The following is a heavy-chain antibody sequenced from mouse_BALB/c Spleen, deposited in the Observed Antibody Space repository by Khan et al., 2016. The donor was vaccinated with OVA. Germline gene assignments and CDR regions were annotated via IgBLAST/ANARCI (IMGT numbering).Heavy chain of an antibody. CDR2: INPTSGYT. Sequence: LQQSGAELAKPGASVKMSCKASGYTFTSYWMQWIKQRPGQGLEWIGYINPTSGYTDYNQKFKDKATLTADKSSSTAYMQLSSLTSDDSAVYYFARDRIDYWGQGTALTVAS. CDR1: GYTFTSYW. J-gene: IGHJ2*01. CDR3: ARDRIDY. V-gene: IGHV1-7*01.